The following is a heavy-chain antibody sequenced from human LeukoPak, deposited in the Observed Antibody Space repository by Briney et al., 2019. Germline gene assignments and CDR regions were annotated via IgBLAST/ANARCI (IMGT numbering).Heavy chain of an antibody. J-gene: IGHJ4*02. CDR2: ISGSGGST. Sequence: GGSLRLSCAASGFTFSSYAMSWVRQAPGKGLEWVSAISGSGGSTYYADSVKGRFTISRDNSKNTLYLQMNSLRAEDTAVYYCAKDRSGIVGATGYFDYWGQGTLVTVSS. CDR1: GFTFSSYA. V-gene: IGHV3-23*01. CDR3: AKDRSGIVGATGYFDY. D-gene: IGHD1-26*01.